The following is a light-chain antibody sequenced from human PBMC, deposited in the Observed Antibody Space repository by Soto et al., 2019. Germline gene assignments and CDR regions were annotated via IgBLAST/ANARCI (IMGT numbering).Light chain of an antibody. J-gene: IGLJ2*01. CDR3: AAWDDSLNGPNVV. Sequence: QSVLTQPPSASGTPGQRVTISCSGSSSNIGSNTVNWYQQLPGTAPKLLIYSNNQRPSGVPDRLSGSKSGTSDSLAISGLQSEDEADYYCAAWDDSLNGPNVVFGGGTKLTVL. CDR1: SSNIGSNT. V-gene: IGLV1-44*01. CDR2: SNN.